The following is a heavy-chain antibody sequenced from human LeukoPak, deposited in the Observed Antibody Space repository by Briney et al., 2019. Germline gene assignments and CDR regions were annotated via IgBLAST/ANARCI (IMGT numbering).Heavy chain of an antibody. V-gene: IGHV4-30-2*01. Sequence: TSQTLSLTCAVSGGSISSGGYSWSWIRQPPGKGLEWIGYIYHSGSTYYNPSLKSRVTISVDRSKNQFSLKLSSVTAAGTAVYYCARGHGIAAADLRIQSDYWGQGTLVTVSS. J-gene: IGHJ4*02. CDR2: IYHSGST. CDR3: ARGHGIAAADLRIQSDY. D-gene: IGHD6-13*01. CDR1: GGSISSGGYS.